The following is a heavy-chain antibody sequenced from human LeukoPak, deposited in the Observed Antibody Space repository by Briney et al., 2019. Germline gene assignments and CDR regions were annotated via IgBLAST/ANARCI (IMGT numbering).Heavy chain of an antibody. J-gene: IGHJ3*01. D-gene: IGHD3-16*01. CDR1: GFGFSSYA. Sequence: GGSLRLSCAASGFGFSSYAMHWVRQAPGKGLEWVACIRHDGSHHYHGDSVKGRFTISRDNSKNTLYLEMTSLRPEDTAVYYCAKVRLLGALDDAFDVWGQGTMVTV. CDR3: AKVRLLGALDDAFDV. V-gene: IGHV3-30*02. CDR2: IRHDGSHH.